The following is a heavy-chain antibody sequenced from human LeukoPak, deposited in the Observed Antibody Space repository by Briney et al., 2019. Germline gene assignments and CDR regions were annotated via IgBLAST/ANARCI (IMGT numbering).Heavy chain of an antibody. J-gene: IGHJ4*02. V-gene: IGHV3-23*01. CDR2: ISGSGGST. CDR1: GGSISSSSYY. Sequence: ETLSLTCTVSGGSISSSSYYWGWVRQAPGKGLEWVSAISGSGGSTYYADSVKGRFTISRDNSKNTLYLQMNSLRAEDTAVYYCAKESGYDLAAHFWGQGTLVTVSS. CDR3: AKESGYDLAAHF. D-gene: IGHD5-12*01.